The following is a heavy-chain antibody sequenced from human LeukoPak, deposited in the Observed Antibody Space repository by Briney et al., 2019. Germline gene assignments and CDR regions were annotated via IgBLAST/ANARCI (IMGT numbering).Heavy chain of an antibody. CDR1: GFTFSNYA. CDR2: ISGSGGST. J-gene: IGHJ4*02. CDR3: AKDRSSGGSCYNY. D-gene: IGHD2-15*01. Sequence: GGSPRLSCAASGFTFSNYAMSWVRRAPGKGLEWVSTISGSGGSTYYADSVKGRFTISRDNSKNTLYLQMNSLKAEDTAVYYCAKDRSSGGSCYNYWGQGTLVTVSS. V-gene: IGHV3-23*01.